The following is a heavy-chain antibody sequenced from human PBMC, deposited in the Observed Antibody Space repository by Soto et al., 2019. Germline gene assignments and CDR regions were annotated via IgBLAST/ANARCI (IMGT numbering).Heavy chain of an antibody. CDR2: ISYDGSNK. Sequence: QRLSCAACGLTFSSYGMHWVRQAPGKGLEWVAVISYDGSNKYYADSVKGRFTISRDNSKNTLYLQMNSLRAEDTAVYYCAKLYGAVAGRDLEYYYYGMDVWGQGTTVTVSS. CDR1: GLTFSSYG. CDR3: AKLYGAVAGRDLEYYYYGMDV. V-gene: IGHV3-30*18. J-gene: IGHJ6*02. D-gene: IGHD6-19*01.